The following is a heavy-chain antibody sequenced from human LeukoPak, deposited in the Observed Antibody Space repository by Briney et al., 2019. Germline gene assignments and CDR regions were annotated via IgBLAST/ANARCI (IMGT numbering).Heavy chain of an antibody. D-gene: IGHD1-26*01. CDR2: IYYTGST. V-gene: IGHV4-59*08. CDR3: ARHGPYLGRLGWFDP. Sequence: PSETLSLTCSVSSGSISSYYWSWIRQPPGKGLEWIGYIYYTGSTNYNPSLKRRVTISVDTTKNQFSLNLSSVTAADTAVYYCARHGPYLGRLGWFDPWGQGTLVTVSS. CDR1: SGSISSYY. J-gene: IGHJ5*02.